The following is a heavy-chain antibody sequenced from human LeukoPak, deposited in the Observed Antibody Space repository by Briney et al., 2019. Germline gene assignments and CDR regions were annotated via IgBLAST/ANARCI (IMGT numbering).Heavy chain of an antibody. CDR3: AGTRALYYDILTGYFDY. CDR1: GGSISSSSYY. D-gene: IGHD3-9*01. Sequence: SETLSLTCTVSGGSISSSSYYWGWIRQPPGKGPEWIGSIYYSGSTYYNPSLKSRVTISVDTSKNQFSLKLSSVTAADTAVYYCAGTRALYYDILTGYFDYWGQGTLVTVSS. J-gene: IGHJ4*02. V-gene: IGHV4-39*07. CDR2: IYYSGST.